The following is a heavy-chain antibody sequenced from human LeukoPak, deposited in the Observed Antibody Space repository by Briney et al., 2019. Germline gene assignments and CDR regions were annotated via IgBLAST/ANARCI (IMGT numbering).Heavy chain of an antibody. CDR1: GGSISNYY. CDR3: AGASLYYDSSGQRTFDI. D-gene: IGHD3-22*01. Sequence: SETLSLTCTVSGGSISNYYWNWIRQPPGKGLEWIGYIYYSGGTNYNPSLKSRVTISLDTFKNRFSLKLSSVTAADTAVYYCAGASLYYDSSGQRTFDIWGQGTMVTVSS. V-gene: IGHV4-59*01. J-gene: IGHJ3*02. CDR2: IYYSGGT.